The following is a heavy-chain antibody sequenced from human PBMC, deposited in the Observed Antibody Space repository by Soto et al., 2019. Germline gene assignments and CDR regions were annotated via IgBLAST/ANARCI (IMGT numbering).Heavy chain of an antibody. J-gene: IGHJ4*02. CDR2: INAGNGNT. CDR3: ARATVAVADY. Sequence: QVQLVQSGAEVKKPGASVKVSCKASGYTFTSYAMHWARQAPGQRLEWMGWINAGNGNTKSSQKFQGRVTITRDTSASTAYMELSSLRSEDTAVYYCARATVAVADYWGQGTLVTVSS. CDR1: GYTFTSYA. V-gene: IGHV1-3*01. D-gene: IGHD6-19*01.